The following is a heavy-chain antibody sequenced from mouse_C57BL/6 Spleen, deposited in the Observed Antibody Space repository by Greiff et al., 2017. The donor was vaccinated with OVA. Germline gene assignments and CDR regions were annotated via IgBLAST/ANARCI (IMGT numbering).Heavy chain of an antibody. CDR2: ISSGGSYT. J-gene: IGHJ2*01. CDR1: GFTFSSYG. V-gene: IGHV5-6*01. D-gene: IGHD3-2*02. CDR3: ARHVTAQAPYFDY. Sequence: VQLQQSGGDLVKPGGSLKLSCAASGFTFSSYGMSWVRQTPDKRLEWVATISSGGSYTYYPDSVKGRFTISRDNAKNTLYLQMSSLKSEDTAMYYCARHVTAQAPYFDYWGQGTTLTVSS.